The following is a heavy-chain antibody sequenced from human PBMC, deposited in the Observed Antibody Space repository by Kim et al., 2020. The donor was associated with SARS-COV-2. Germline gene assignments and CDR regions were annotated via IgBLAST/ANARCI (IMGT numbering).Heavy chain of an antibody. D-gene: IGHD3-10*01. CDR3: ARFLWFGESSDDY. V-gene: IGHV4-34*01. Sequence: YNPSLKSRVTISVDTSKNQFSLKLSSVTAADTAVYYCARFLWFGESSDDYWGQGTLVTVSS. J-gene: IGHJ4*02.